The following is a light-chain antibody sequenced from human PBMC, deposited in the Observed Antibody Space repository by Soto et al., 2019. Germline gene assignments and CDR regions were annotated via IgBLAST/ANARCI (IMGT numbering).Light chain of an antibody. CDR2: DAS. Sequence: EIVLTQSPATLSLSPGERATLSCRASQSVGSYLAWYQQKPGQAPRLLIYDASTRATGIPARFSGSGSGTDFTLTISSLEPEDFAVYYCQQRSNWPSTFGGGTKVEMK. CDR3: QQRSNWPST. CDR1: QSVGSY. V-gene: IGKV3-11*01. J-gene: IGKJ4*01.